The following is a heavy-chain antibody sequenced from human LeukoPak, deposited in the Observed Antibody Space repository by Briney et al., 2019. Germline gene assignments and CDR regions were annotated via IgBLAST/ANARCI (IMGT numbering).Heavy chain of an antibody. J-gene: IGHJ4*02. Sequence: SETLSLTCSVSGASITTYYWSWIRQPPGKGLEWIAYIHYSGSTSYNPSLKSRLTISPDTSKNQFSLKLSSVTAADTAVYHCARLDGNWNYFDYWGREPWSPSPQ. CDR3: ARLDGNWNYFDY. V-gene: IGHV4-59*08. CDR1: GASITTYY. D-gene: IGHD1-20*01. CDR2: IHYSGST.